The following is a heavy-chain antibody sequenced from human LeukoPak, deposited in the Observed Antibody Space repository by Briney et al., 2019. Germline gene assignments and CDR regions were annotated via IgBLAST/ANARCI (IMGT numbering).Heavy chain of an antibody. J-gene: IGHJ2*01. V-gene: IGHV5-51*01. CDR2: IYPGDSET. D-gene: IGHD4-17*01. CDR3: ARHTSIYGDYVEDL. CDR1: GYTFSNSI. Sequence: GESLKISCKGSGYTFSNSIIGWVRQMPGKGLEWMGIIYPGDSETRYSPSFQGQVTISADKSISTAYLQWSSLKASDTAMYYCARHTSIYGDYVEDLWGRGTLVTVSS.